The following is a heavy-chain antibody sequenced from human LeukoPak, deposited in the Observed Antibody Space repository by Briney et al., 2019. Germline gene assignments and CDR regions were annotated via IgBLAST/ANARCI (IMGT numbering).Heavy chain of an antibody. CDR2: INPNSGGT. D-gene: IGHD3-3*01. CDR3: AGQRITIFGVAMGAFDH. J-gene: IGHJ4*02. CDR1: GYTFTGYY. Sequence: ASVKVSCKASGYTFTGYYMHWVRQAPGQGLEWMGRINPNSGGTNYAQKFQGRVTMTRDTSISIAYMELSRLRSDDTAVYYCAGQRITIFGVAMGAFDHWGQGTLVTVSS. V-gene: IGHV1-2*06.